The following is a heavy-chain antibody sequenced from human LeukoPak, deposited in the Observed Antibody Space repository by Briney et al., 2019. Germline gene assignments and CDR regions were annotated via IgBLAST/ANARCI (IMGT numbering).Heavy chain of an antibody. CDR1: GFTFSTYA. D-gene: IGHD3-22*01. Sequence: PGGSLRLSCAASGFTFSTYAMSWVRQAPGKGLEWVSAISGSGVTTYYADSVKGRFTISRANAKNSLYLQMNSLRAEDTAVYYCARGWDSSGYYYSFDYWGQGTLVTVSS. J-gene: IGHJ4*02. CDR3: ARGWDSSGYYYSFDY. CDR2: ISGSGVTT. V-gene: IGHV3-23*01.